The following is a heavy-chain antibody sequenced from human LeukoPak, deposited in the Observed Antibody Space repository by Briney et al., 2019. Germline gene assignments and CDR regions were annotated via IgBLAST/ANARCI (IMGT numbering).Heavy chain of an antibody. CDR2: IYYSGST. Sequence: SETLSLTCTVSGGSISSGDYYWSWIRQPPGKGLEWIGYIYYSGSTYYNPSLKSRVTISEDTSKNQFSLKLSSVTAADTAVYYCARERYAASYNWFDPWGQGTLVTVSS. J-gene: IGHJ5*02. D-gene: IGHD6-25*01. V-gene: IGHV4-30-4*08. CDR1: GGSISSGDYY. CDR3: ARERYAASYNWFDP.